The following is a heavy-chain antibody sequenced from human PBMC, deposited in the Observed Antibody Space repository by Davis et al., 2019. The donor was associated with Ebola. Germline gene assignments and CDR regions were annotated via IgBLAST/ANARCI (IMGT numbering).Heavy chain of an antibody. CDR2: ISGDGGST. CDR1: GFTFDDYA. Sequence: GESLKISCAASGFTFDDYAMHWVRQAPGKGLEWVSLISGDGGSTYYADSVKGRFTISRDNSKNSLYLQMNSLRPEDTAVYYCARDVRAYCGGDCLDGWFDPWGQGTLVTVSS. J-gene: IGHJ5*02. V-gene: IGHV3-43*02. CDR3: ARDVRAYCGGDCLDGWFDP. D-gene: IGHD2-21*02.